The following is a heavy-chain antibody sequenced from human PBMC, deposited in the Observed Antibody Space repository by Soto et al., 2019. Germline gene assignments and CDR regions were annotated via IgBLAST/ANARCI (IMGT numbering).Heavy chain of an antibody. CDR3: ARGHTVATRWYFDL. D-gene: IGHD2-21*02. CDR1: GFIFSDHY. V-gene: IGHV3-72*01. Sequence: EVQLVESGGGLVQPGGSLRLSCAASGFIFSDHYMDWVRQAPGKGLEWVGRSRNKFNSYTTEYAASVKGRFTISRDDSKSSLYLQLDSLETEDTAVYYCARGHTVATRWYFDLWGRGTLVTVSS. CDR2: SRNKFNSYTT. J-gene: IGHJ2*01.